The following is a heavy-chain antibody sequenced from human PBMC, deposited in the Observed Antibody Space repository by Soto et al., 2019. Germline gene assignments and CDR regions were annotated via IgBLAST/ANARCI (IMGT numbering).Heavy chain of an antibody. J-gene: IGHJ5*02. D-gene: IGHD3-10*01. V-gene: IGHV4-4*02. CDR3: ARYGSGSSVWFDP. Sequence: SETLSLTCAVSGGSISSSNWWSWVRQPPGKGLEWIGEIYHSGSTNYNPSLKSRVTISVDKSKNQFSLKLSSVTAADTAVYYCARYGSGSSVWFDPWGKGTLVTVSS. CDR2: IYHSGST. CDR1: GGSISSSNW.